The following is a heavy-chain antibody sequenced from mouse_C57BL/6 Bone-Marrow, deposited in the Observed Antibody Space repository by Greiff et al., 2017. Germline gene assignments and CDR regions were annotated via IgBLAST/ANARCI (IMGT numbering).Heavy chain of an antibody. J-gene: IGHJ3*01. D-gene: IGHD1-1*02. V-gene: IGHV1-7*01. CDR3: AGLWPFAY. CDR2: INPSSGYT. Sequence: VQGVESGAELAKPGASVKLSCKASGSTFTSFWMHWVKPRPGQGLEWIGYINPSSGYTKYNQKFKDKATLTADKSSSTAYMQLSSLTYEDSAVYYCAGLWPFAYWGQGTLVTVSA. CDR1: GSTFTSFW.